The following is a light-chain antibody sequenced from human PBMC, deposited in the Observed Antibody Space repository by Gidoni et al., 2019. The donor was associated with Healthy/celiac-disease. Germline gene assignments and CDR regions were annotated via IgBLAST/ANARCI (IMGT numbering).Light chain of an antibody. CDR3: QQYNSYWT. Sequence: NQMTQSPSTLSASVGDRVTITCRASQSISSWLAWYQQKPGKAPKLLIYDASSLESGVPSRFSGSGSGTEFTLTISSLQPDDFATYYCQQYNSYWTFXQXTKVEIK. CDR2: DAS. CDR1: QSISSW. V-gene: IGKV1-5*01. J-gene: IGKJ1*01.